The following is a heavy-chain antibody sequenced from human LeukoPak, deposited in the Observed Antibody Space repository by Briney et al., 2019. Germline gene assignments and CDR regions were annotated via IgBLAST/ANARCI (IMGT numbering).Heavy chain of an antibody. CDR1: GFTFSHYG. Sequence: PEWSLRLSCAAAGFTFSHYGMHWVRQAPGKGLEWVAVICSDGTNQYFADSVKGRFTIYRDEYGNTVYLQMNSLRHADTGVYYCAKDAQRGFDYSNSLESWGQGTPVPVS. CDR3: AKDAQRGFDYSNSLES. J-gene: IGHJ5*01. CDR2: ICSDGTNQ. V-gene: IGHV3-33*03. D-gene: IGHD4-11*01.